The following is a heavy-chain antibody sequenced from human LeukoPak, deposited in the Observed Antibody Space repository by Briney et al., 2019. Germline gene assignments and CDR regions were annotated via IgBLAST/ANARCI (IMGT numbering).Heavy chain of an antibody. V-gene: IGHV3-66*02. Sequence: GRSLRLSCAASGFTVSSNYMSWVRQAPGKGLEWVSVIYSGGSTYYAASVKGRFTISRDNSKNTLYLQMNSLRAEDTAVYYCARDKPYSKGAFDYWGQGTLVTVSS. D-gene: IGHD4-11*01. CDR1: GFTVSSNY. J-gene: IGHJ4*02. CDR3: ARDKPYSKGAFDY. CDR2: IYSGGST.